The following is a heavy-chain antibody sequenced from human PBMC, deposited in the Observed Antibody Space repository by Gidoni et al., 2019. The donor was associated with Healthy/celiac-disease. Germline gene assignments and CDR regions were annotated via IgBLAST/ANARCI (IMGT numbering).Heavy chain of an antibody. CDR2: SNPSGGST. CDR1: GYTFTSYY. J-gene: IGHJ4*02. V-gene: IGHV1-46*01. CDR3: ASLAENYDILTGYLQHFDY. D-gene: IGHD3-9*01. Sequence: QVQLVQSGAEVKKPGASVKVSCKPSGYTFTSYYTHWVRQAPGQGLEWMGISNPSGGSTSYAQKFQGRVTMTRDTSTSTVYMELSSLRSEDTAVYYCASLAENYDILTGYLQHFDYWGQGTLVTVSS.